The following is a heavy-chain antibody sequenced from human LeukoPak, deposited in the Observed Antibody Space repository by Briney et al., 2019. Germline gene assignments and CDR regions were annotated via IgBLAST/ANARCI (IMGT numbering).Heavy chain of an antibody. Sequence: SQTLSLTCTVSGGSINSGTYYWSWIRQPAGKGLEWIGRIYTSGSTNYNPSLKSRLTMSVDTSKNQFSLKLGSVTAADTAVYYCARDVVAAAGTWDYWGQGTLVTVSS. V-gene: IGHV4-61*02. CDR1: GGSINSGTYY. CDR3: ARDVVAAAGTWDY. CDR2: IYTSGST. D-gene: IGHD6-13*01. J-gene: IGHJ4*02.